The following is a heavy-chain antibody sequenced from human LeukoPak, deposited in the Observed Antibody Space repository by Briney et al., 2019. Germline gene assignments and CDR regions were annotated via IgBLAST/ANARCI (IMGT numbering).Heavy chain of an antibody. Sequence: GGSLRLSCAASGFTFSSYSMNWVRQAPGKGLEWVSSISSSSSYIYYADSVKGRFTISRDNAKNSLYLQMNSLRAEDTAVYYCARYSGESGGSEKWAYYYYMDVWGKGTTVTVSS. CDR2: ISSSSSYI. CDR1: GFTFSSYS. CDR3: ARYSGESGGSEKWAYYYYMDV. J-gene: IGHJ6*03. D-gene: IGHD2-8*02. V-gene: IGHV3-21*01.